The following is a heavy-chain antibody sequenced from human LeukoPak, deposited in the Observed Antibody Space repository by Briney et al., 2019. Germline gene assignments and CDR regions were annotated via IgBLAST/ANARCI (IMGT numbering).Heavy chain of an antibody. CDR2: ISAYNGNT. D-gene: IGHD4-17*01. CDR3: ARAGGDYSRGAFDI. Sequence: SVKVSCKASGYTFTGYYMHWVRQAPGQGLEWMGWISAYNGNTNYAQKLQGRVTMTTDTSTSTAYMELRSLRSDDTAVYYCARAGGDYSRGAFDIWGQGTMVTVSS. CDR1: GYTFTGYY. V-gene: IGHV1-18*04. J-gene: IGHJ3*02.